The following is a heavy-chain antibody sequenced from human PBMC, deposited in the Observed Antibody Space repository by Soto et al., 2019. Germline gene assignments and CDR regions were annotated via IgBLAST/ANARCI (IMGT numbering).Heavy chain of an antibody. Sequence: SETLSLTCTVSGGSISSGGYYWSWIRQHPGEGLEWIGYIYYSGSTYYNPSLKSRVTISVDTSKNQFSLKLSSVTAADTAVYYCARDAMSGPVSGYFDYRGQGTLVTLSS. V-gene: IGHV4-31*03. CDR1: GGSISSGGYY. CDR3: ARDAMSGPVSGYFDY. CDR2: IYYSGST. D-gene: IGHD1-26*01. J-gene: IGHJ4*02.